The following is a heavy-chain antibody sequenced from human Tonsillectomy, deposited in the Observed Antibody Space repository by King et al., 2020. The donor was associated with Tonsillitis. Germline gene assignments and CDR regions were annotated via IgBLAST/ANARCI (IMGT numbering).Heavy chain of an antibody. D-gene: IGHD1-26*01. J-gene: IGHJ4*02. V-gene: IGHV3-33*01. CDR2: IWYDGSNK. Sequence: VQLVESGGGVVQPGRSLRLSCAASGFTFSSYGMHWVRQAPGKGLEWVAVIWYDGSNKYYADSVKGRFTISRDNSKNTLYLQMNSLRAEDTAVYYCARDHPRGVGATFGLDYWGQGTLVTVSS. CDR3: ARDHPRGVGATFGLDY. CDR1: GFTFSSYG.